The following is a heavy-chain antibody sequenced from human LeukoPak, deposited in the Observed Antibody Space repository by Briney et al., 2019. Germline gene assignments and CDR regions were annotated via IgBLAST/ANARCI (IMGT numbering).Heavy chain of an antibody. Sequence: SVKVSCKASGDTFSNYPITWVRQAPGQGLEWMGRIIPLFGTTIYAQKFQGRVTITTDESTSTAYLELSSLSPHDTAVYYCARALGYYYSDVWGKGTTVTVSS. CDR3: ARALGYYYSDV. CDR1: GDTFSNYP. CDR2: IIPLFGTT. V-gene: IGHV1-69*05. J-gene: IGHJ6*03.